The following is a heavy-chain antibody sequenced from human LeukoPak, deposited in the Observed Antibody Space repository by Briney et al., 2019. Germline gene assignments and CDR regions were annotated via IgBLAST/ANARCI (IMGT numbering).Heavy chain of an antibody. Sequence: GGSLGLSCAASGFIFSNYAMSWVRQAPGKGPEWVSVIRGSGGSTYYADSVKGRFTISRDNAKNTLYLQMNSLRAEDTAVYYCAKDSGGLEYWGQGTLVTVSS. D-gene: IGHD2-15*01. V-gene: IGHV3-23*01. CDR3: AKDSGGLEY. CDR1: GFIFSNYA. CDR2: IRGSGGST. J-gene: IGHJ4*02.